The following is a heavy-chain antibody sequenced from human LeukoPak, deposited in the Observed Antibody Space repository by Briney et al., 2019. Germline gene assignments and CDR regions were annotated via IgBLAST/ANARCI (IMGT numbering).Heavy chain of an antibody. CDR1: GGSISSYY. J-gene: IGHJ4*02. CDR3: ASLGEMATMGF. CDR2: IYYSGST. Sequence: SETLSLTCPVSGGSISSYYWSWIRQPPGKGLEWIGYIYYSGSTNYNPSLKSRVTISVDTSKNQFSLKLSSVTAADTAVYYCASLGEMATMGFWGQGTLVTVSS. D-gene: IGHD5-24*01. V-gene: IGHV4-59*08.